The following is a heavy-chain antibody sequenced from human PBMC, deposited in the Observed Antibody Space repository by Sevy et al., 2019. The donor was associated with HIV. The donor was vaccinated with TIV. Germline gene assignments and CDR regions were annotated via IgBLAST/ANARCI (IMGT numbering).Heavy chain of an antibody. V-gene: IGHV3-7*01. Sequence: GGSLRLSCAASGLTFNTYWMTWVRQAPGKGLESVANMNPSASEKYYMDSVKGRFTISRDNAKNSLYLQMNSLRVEDTAVYYCATDLNWANYWGQGTLVTVSS. CDR3: ATDLNWANY. CDR2: MNPSASEK. CDR1: GLTFNTYW. D-gene: IGHD7-27*01. J-gene: IGHJ4*02.